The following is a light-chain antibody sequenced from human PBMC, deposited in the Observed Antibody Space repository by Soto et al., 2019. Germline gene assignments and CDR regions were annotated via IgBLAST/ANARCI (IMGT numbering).Light chain of an antibody. Sequence: EIVLTQSPATLSLSPGERATLSCRASQSVSSYLAWYQQKPGQAPRLLIYDASNRSTGIPGRFSGSGSGTDFTRTISSLEPEDFAVSYCQRSRNWPLITFGQGTRLEIK. CDR1: QSVSSY. J-gene: IGKJ5*01. CDR2: DAS. CDR3: QRSRNWPLIT. V-gene: IGKV3-11*01.